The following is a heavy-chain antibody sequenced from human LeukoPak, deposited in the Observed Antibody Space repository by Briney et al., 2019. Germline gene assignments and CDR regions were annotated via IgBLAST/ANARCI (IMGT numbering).Heavy chain of an antibody. CDR1: GGSISRFY. J-gene: IGHJ4*02. V-gene: IGHV4-59*01. CDR3: TRENYLDS. CDR2: VYYSGST. Sequence: SETLSLTCTVSGGSISRFYWGWIRQPPGKGLEWIGYVYYSGSTNYNPSLKSRVTISVDTSKNQFSLRLNSVTAADTAVYYCTRENYLDSWGQGTLVTVSS.